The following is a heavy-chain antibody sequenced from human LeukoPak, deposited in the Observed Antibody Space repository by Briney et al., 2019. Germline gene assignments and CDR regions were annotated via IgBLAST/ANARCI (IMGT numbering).Heavy chain of an antibody. CDR3: ARLGPDIVVVTAAAFDI. V-gene: IGHV3-48*04. Sequence: RGSLRLSCAASGFTFSSYSMSWVRQAPGKGLEWVSYISSSSSTIYYADSVRGRFTISRDNAKNSLYLQMNSLRAEDTAVYYCARLGPDIVVVTAAAFDIWGQGTMVTVSS. J-gene: IGHJ3*02. CDR2: ISSSSSTI. D-gene: IGHD2-21*02. CDR1: GFTFSSYS.